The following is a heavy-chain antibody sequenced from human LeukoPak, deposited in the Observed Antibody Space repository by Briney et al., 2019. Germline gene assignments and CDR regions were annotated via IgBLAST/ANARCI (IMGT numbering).Heavy chain of an antibody. Sequence: SETLSLTCTVSGGSISRHYWSWIRQPPGKGLEWIGYIYYSGSTNYNPSLKSRVTISVDTSKNQFSLKLSSVTAADTGVYYCARATTAWDAFDIWGQGTMLTVSS. CDR2: IYYSGST. V-gene: IGHV4-59*11. D-gene: IGHD1-1*01. CDR3: ARATTAWDAFDI. CDR1: GGSISRHY. J-gene: IGHJ3*02.